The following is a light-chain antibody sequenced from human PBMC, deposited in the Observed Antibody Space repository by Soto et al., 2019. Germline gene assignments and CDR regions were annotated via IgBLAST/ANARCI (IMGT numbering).Light chain of an antibody. Sequence: EIVMTQSPGTLSLSPGERATLSCRASESVSSNLAWYQQKPGQAPRLLIYDTSTRATGIPARFSGSGSGTEFTRTFSRLQSEDFAVYYCQQYNNWPPWTFGQGTKVEIK. V-gene: IGKV3-15*01. CDR1: ESVSSN. CDR2: DTS. CDR3: QQYNNWPPWT. J-gene: IGKJ1*01.